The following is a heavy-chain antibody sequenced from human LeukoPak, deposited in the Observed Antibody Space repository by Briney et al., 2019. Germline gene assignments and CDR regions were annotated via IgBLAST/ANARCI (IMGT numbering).Heavy chain of an antibody. CDR2: INAGVGNT. CDR1: GYTFSSYA. Sequence: GASVKVSCKASGYTFSSYAIHWVRQAPGQGFEWMGWINAGVGNTKYSEKFQDRVTVTRDTPATTAYMELSSLRAEDTAVYYCARAGRPMIGGVTPLEHFDSWGQGTLVTVSS. V-gene: IGHV1-3*01. D-gene: IGHD3-10*01. J-gene: IGHJ4*02. CDR3: ARAGRPMIGGVTPLEHFDS.